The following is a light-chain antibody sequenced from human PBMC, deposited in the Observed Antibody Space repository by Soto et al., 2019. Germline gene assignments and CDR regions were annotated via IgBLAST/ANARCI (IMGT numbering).Light chain of an antibody. CDR3: HHFGSSRHT. CDR2: GAS. V-gene: IGKV3-20*01. CDR1: QSVSSTY. Sequence: EIVLTQSPGTLSLSPGERATLSCRASQSVSSTYLAWYRHKPGQAPRLLIYGASSRAAGIPDRFSGSGSGTDFTLTISRLEPEDFAVYYCHHFGSSRHTFGQGTTVDIK. J-gene: IGKJ2*01.